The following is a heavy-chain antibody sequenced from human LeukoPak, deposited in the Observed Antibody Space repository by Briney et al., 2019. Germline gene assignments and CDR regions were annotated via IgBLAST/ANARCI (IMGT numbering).Heavy chain of an antibody. CDR1: GGTFSSYA. CDR3: ARGRVYCSSTSCYVGYGMDV. CDR2: IIPIFGTA. J-gene: IGHJ6*04. D-gene: IGHD2-2*01. Sequence: SVKVACKASGGTFSSYAISWVRQAPGQGLEWIGGIIPIFGTANQGRVTITADKSTSTAYMELSSLRSEDTAVYYCARGRVYCSSTSCYVGYGMDVWGKGTTVTVSS. V-gene: IGHV1-69*06.